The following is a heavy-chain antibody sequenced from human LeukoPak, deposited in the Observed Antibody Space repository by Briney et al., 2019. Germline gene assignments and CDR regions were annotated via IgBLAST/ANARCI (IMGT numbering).Heavy chain of an antibody. D-gene: IGHD6-6*01. J-gene: IGHJ6*03. CDR1: GFTFSSYA. CDR2: ISSNGGST. Sequence: GGSLRLSXAASGFTFSSYAMHWVRQAPGKGLEYVSAISSNGGSTYYANSVKDRFTISRDNSKNTLYLQMGSLRAEDMAVYYCARGASIAAPYYYYMDVWGKGTTVTVSS. V-gene: IGHV3-64*01. CDR3: ARGASIAAPYYYYMDV.